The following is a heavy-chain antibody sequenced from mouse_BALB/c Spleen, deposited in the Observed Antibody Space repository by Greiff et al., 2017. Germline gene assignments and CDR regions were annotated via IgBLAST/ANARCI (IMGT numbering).Heavy chain of an antibody. V-gene: IGHV3-2*02. J-gene: IGHJ3*01. CDR2: ISYSGST. CDR3: ARGITTWFAY. D-gene: IGHD2-4*01. Sequence: EVKLQESGPGLVKPSQSLSLTCTVTGYSIPSDYAWNWIRQFPGNKLEWMGYISYSGSTSYNPSLKSRISITRDTSKNQFFLQLNSVTTEDTATYYCARGITTWFAYWGQGTLVTVSA. CDR1: GYSIPSDYA.